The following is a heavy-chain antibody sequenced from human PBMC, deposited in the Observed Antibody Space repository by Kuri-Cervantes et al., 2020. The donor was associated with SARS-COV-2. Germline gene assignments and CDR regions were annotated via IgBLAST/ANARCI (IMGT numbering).Heavy chain of an antibody. Sequence: ASVKVSCKPSGYPFTGYYIHWVRQAPGQGLEWMGWINPNSGGTNYAQKFQGRVTMTRDTSISTAYMELSRLRSDDTAVYYCASGRGPYYTDANFDPWGQGTLVTVSS. V-gene: IGHV1-2*02. CDR3: ASGRGPYYTDANFDP. CDR1: GYPFTGYY. CDR2: INPNSGGT. J-gene: IGHJ5*02. D-gene: IGHD3-3*01.